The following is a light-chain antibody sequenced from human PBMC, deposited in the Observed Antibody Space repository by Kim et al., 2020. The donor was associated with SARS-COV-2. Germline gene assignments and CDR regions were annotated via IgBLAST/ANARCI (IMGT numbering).Light chain of an antibody. CDR1: SSDVGGYNY. Sequence: QSVTNSCTGTSSDVGGYNYVSWYQQHPGTAPKLMIYEVTERPSGVPDRFSGSKSGNTASLTVSGLQAEDEADYYCSSYAGSNNPYVFGTGTKVTVL. CDR3: SSYAGSNNPYV. V-gene: IGLV2-8*01. J-gene: IGLJ1*01. CDR2: EVT.